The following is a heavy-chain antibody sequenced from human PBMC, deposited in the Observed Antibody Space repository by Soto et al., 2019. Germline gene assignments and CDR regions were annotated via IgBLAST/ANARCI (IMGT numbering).Heavy chain of an antibody. V-gene: IGHV3-7*01. CDR2: MGPDGSEK. D-gene: IGHD2-8*01. J-gene: IGHJ4*02. CDR1: GFIFSSCW. Sequence: PGGSLRLSCAASGFIFSSCWMHWVRQAPGKGLEWVANMGPDGSEKRYVDSVKGRFTISRDNAKKSLYLQMNALRAEDAALYYCALWCGGANYWGQGSWVTVAS. CDR3: ALWCGGANY.